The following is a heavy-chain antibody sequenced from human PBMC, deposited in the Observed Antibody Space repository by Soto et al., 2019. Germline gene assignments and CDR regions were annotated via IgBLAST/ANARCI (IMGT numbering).Heavy chain of an antibody. Sequence: QVQLVESGGGVVQPGRSLRLSCAASGFTFSNYGMYWVRQAPGKGLEWVAFISYDGSSKFYADPMKGRHTISRDNSKNTLYLQMNSLRAEDTAVYYCLKGIGNYWALDYWDQGTLVTVSS. CDR2: ISYDGSSK. D-gene: IGHD1-26*01. J-gene: IGHJ4*02. CDR3: LKGIGNYWALDY. CDR1: GFTFSNYG. V-gene: IGHV3-30*18.